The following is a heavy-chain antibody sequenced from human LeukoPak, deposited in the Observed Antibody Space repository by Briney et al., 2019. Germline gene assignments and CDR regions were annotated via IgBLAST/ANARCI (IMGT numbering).Heavy chain of an antibody. J-gene: IGHJ4*02. Sequence: SETLSLTCTVSGYSISSGYYWGWIRQPPGKGLEWIGEIYHSGSTNYNPSLKSRVTISVDKSKNQFSLKLSSVTAADTAVYYCARGMLGQQLVGSFDYWGQGTLVTVSS. CDR2: IYHSGST. CDR1: GYSISSGYY. V-gene: IGHV4-38-2*02. D-gene: IGHD6-13*01. CDR3: ARGMLGQQLVGSFDY.